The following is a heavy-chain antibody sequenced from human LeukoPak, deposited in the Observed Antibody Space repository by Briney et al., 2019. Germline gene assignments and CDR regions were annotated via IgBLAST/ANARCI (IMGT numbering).Heavy chain of an antibody. V-gene: IGHV1-69*05. CDR3: ARAFYEYIDWLASFDP. D-gene: IGHD3-9*01. CDR1: GGTFTSYA. Sequence: GASVKVSCKASGGTFTSYAINWVRQAPGQGREWMGGIIPIFGTANYAQKFQGRVTITTDESTSTAYMELSSLRSEDTAVYYCARAFYEYIDWLASFDPWGQGTLVTVSS. CDR2: IIPIFGTA. J-gene: IGHJ5*02.